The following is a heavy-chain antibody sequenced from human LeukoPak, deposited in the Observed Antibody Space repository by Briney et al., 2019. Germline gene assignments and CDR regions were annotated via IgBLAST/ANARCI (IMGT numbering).Heavy chain of an antibody. V-gene: IGHV3-21*01. CDR3: ARDYLVVPAAMWWFDP. D-gene: IGHD2-2*01. J-gene: IGHJ5*02. CDR2: ISSSGSNM. Sequence: GGSLRLSCAASGFTFSSYSMNWVRQAPGKGLEWVSSISSSGSNMFCADSVKGRFTVSRDNAKNSLYLQMNSLRAEDTALYYCARDYLVVPAAMWWFDPRGQGTLVTVSS. CDR1: GFTFSSYS.